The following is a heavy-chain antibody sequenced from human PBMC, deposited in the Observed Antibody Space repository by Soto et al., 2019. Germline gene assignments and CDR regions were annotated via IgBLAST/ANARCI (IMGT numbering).Heavy chain of an antibody. CDR2: INPSGGSA. Sequence: SVKVSCRASGYTFTMYYMHWVRPAPGQVLEWMGIINPSGGSANYAQKFQGRVTMTRDTSTSTVYMELSTLRSEDTALYYCARVLMSTTSSPLSYFYGMDVWGQGTKVTVSS. J-gene: IGHJ6*02. V-gene: IGHV1-46*01. CDR1: GYTFTMYY. D-gene: IGHD3-16*01. CDR3: ARVLMSTTSSPLSYFYGMDV.